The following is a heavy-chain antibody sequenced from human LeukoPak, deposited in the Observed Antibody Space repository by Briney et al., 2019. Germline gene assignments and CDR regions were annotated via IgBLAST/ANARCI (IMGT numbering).Heavy chain of an antibody. CDR3: ARCASPTSPFDL. Sequence: ASVKVSCKAFGYTFIGHYMHWVRQAPGQGLEWMGWINPNTGGTNYAQNFQGRVTMTRDTSINTAYMELNRLTSDDTAVYFCARCASPTSPFDLWGLGTLVTFSS. CDR2: INPNTGGT. V-gene: IGHV1-2*02. J-gene: IGHJ5*02. CDR1: GYTFIGHY.